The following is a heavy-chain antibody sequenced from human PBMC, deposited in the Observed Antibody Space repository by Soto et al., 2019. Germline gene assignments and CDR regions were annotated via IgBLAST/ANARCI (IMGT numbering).Heavy chain of an antibody. D-gene: IGHD1-26*01. Sequence: SETLSLTCAVYGGSFSAYYWSWVRQPPGKGLEWIGEIIHSESTKYNPSLKSRVTISVDTSKNQFSLKRSSVTAADTAVYYCARQRPTDGRWEFANYYGMDVWGQGTPVTVSS. CDR1: GGSFSAYY. CDR3: ARQRPTDGRWEFANYYGMDV. J-gene: IGHJ6*02. CDR2: IIHSEST. V-gene: IGHV4-34*12.